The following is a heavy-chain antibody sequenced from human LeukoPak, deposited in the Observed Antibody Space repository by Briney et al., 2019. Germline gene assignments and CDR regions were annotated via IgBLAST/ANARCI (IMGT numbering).Heavy chain of an antibody. CDR2: ISSSSSYI. CDR3: AGDIHYGDDAFDI. D-gene: IGHD4-17*01. J-gene: IGHJ3*02. V-gene: IGHV3-21*01. CDR1: GFTFSSYS. Sequence: GGSLRLSCAASGFTFSSYSMNWVRQAPGKGLEWVSSISSSSSYIYYADSVKGRFTISRDNAKNSLYLQMNSLRAEDTAVYYCAGDIHYGDDAFDIWGQGTMVTVSS.